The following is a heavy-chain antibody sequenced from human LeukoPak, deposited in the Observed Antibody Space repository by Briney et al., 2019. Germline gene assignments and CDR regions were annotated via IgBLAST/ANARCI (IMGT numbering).Heavy chain of an antibody. D-gene: IGHD3-9*01. J-gene: IGHJ4*02. V-gene: IGHV3-30-3*01. CDR3: AGDQQTYYDILTGSGFDY. CDR1: GFTFSSYA. CDR2: ISYDGSNK. Sequence: GGSLRLSCAASGFTFSSYAMHWVRQAPGKGLEWVAVISYDGSNKYYADSVKGRFTISRDNSKNTLYLQMNSLRAEDTAVYYCAGDQQTYYDILTGSGFDYWGQGTLVTVSS.